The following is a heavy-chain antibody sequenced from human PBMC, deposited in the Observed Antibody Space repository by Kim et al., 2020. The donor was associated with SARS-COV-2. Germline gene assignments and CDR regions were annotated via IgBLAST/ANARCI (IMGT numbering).Heavy chain of an antibody. CDR2: INHDGNYI. Sequence: GGSLRLSCAASGFNFGDYPMNWVRQAPGKGLECVSSINHDGNYIYYADSAKGRFTISRDNARNSLYLQMNSLRAGDTAIYYCARDINYNFDYWGQGAQVTVSS. CDR3: ARDINYNFDY. D-gene: IGHD4-4*01. J-gene: IGHJ4*02. V-gene: IGHV3-21*01. CDR1: GFNFGDYP.